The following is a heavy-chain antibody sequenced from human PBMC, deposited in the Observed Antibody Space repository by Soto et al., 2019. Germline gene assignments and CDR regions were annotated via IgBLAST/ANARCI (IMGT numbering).Heavy chain of an antibody. J-gene: IGHJ4*02. D-gene: IGHD6-19*01. CDR3: AKADGEQWLIPHLDN. Sequence: EVQLLESGGGVVQPGGSPRLSCEASGFNFKKFAMGWVRQAPGEGLEWVSGISCCGGSTFYADSVKGRFSLARDDSKNTLSLQLNSLRVEDTAHYYCAKADGEQWLIPHLDNWGQGTLVTVS. CDR2: ISCCGGST. CDR1: GFNFKKFA. V-gene: IGHV3-23*01.